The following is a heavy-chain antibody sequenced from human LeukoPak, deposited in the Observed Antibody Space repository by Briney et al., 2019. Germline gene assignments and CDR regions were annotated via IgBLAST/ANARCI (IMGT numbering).Heavy chain of an antibody. V-gene: IGHV4-34*01. J-gene: IGHJ5*02. Sequence: KASETLSLTCAVYGGSFSGYYWSWIRQPPGKGLEWIGEINHSGSTNYNPSLKSRVTISVDTSKNQFSLKLSSVTAADTAVYYCARRGVTRGNWFDPWGQGTLVTVSS. D-gene: IGHD4-17*01. CDR2: INHSGST. CDR3: ARRGVTRGNWFDP. CDR1: GGSFSGYY.